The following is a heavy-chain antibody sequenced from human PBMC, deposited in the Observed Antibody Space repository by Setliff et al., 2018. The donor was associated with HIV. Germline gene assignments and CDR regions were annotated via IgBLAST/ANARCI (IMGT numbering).Heavy chain of an antibody. CDR2: IEFDGKNE. D-gene: IGHD3-10*01. Sequence: PGGSLRLSCAASGFTFRLYGMHWVRRAPGKGLEWVASIEFDGKNEYYAESVKGRFTISRDNSKNTLFLQMNSLRAEDAAVYYCAREVWSEDDNWGQGTLVTVSS. CDR1: GFTFRLYG. J-gene: IGHJ4*02. V-gene: IGHV3-33*05. CDR3: AREVWSEDDN.